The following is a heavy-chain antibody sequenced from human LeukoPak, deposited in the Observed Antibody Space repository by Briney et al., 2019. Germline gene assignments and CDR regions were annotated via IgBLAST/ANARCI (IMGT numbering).Heavy chain of an antibody. V-gene: IGHV3-13*01. CDR3: ARGAYCSSTSCYPPTDYYYYMDV. CDR1: GFTFSSYD. D-gene: IGHD2-2*01. Sequence: PGGSLRLSCAASGFTFSSYDMHWVRQATGKGLEWVSAIGTAGDTYYPGSVKGRFTISRENAKNSLYLQMNSRRAADTAVYYWARGAYCSSTSCYPPTDYYYYMDVWGKGTTVTVSS. CDR2: IGTAGDT. J-gene: IGHJ6*03.